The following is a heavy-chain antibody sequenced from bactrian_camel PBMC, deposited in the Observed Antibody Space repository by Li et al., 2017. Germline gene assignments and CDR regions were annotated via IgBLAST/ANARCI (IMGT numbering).Heavy chain of an antibody. D-gene: IGHD2*01. CDR2: INGRGIDA. Sequence: VQLVESGGGLVQPGGSLRLSCKASGFTFREYAMSWVRQAPGKGLEWVAGINGRGIDAFYADSVKGRFTISRDNANNTVNLMMNSLRPEDTAMYYCAANFGPYCSGPYLARRANFLGQGTQVTVS. CDR1: GFTFREYA. J-gene: IGHJ4*01. V-gene: IGHV3S40*01.